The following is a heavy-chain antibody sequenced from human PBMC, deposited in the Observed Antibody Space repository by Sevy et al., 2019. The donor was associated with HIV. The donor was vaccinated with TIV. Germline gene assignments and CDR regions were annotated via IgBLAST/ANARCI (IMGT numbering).Heavy chain of an antibody. Sequence: GGFLRLSCTASGFIFGDYGMSWVRQAPGKGLEWIAFFKSKIHGGTTENAASVKGRFTISRDDSKNIVYLQMSNLKTEETAVYYCTRWSGSQSIFDYWGQGTLVTVSS. CDR2: FKSKIHGGTT. CDR1: GFIFGDYG. J-gene: IGHJ4*02. CDR3: TRWSGSQSIFDY. D-gene: IGHD1-26*01. V-gene: IGHV3-49*04.